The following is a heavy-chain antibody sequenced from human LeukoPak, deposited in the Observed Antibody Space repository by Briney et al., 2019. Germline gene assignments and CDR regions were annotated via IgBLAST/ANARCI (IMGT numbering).Heavy chain of an antibody. J-gene: IGHJ4*02. CDR2: INHSGSP. Sequence: SETLSLTCAVSGGSFSGYYWTWIRQPPGRGLEWIGEINHSGSPNYNPSLKSRVTIPVDTSKNQFSLKLNYVTAADTAVYYCARGAPYTSDSSGYYRFEYWGQGILVTVSA. V-gene: IGHV4-34*01. CDR3: ARGAPYTSDSSGYYRFEY. D-gene: IGHD3-22*01. CDR1: GGSFSGYY.